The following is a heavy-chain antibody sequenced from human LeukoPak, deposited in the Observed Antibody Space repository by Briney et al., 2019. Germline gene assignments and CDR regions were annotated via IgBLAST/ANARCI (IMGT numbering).Heavy chain of an antibody. CDR3: AREWEVLDY. CDR1: GVTFSSYW. CDR2: IASDGSST. J-gene: IGHJ4*01. Sequence: GGSLRLSCAASGVTFSSYWMNWVRQAPGKGLVWVSRIASDGSSTTYADSVKGRFSISRDNAKNTLYLQMNSLRVEDTAVYYCAREWEVLDYWGHGTLVTVSS. V-gene: IGHV3-74*01. D-gene: IGHD1-26*01.